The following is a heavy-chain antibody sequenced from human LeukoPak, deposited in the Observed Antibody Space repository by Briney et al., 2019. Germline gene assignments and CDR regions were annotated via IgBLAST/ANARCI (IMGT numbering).Heavy chain of an antibody. Sequence: ASVKVSRKASGYTFTSYGISWVRQAPGQGLEWMGWISAYNGNTNYAQKLQGRVTMTTDTSTSTAYMELRSMRSDDTAVYYWARSTLRFLELDRFDPWGQGTLVTVSS. CDR1: GYTFTSYG. J-gene: IGHJ5*02. CDR2: ISAYNGNT. D-gene: IGHD3-3*01. V-gene: IGHV1-18*01. CDR3: ARSTLRFLELDRFDP.